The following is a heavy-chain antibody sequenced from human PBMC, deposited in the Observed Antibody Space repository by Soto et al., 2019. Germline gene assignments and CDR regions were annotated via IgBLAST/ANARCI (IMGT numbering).Heavy chain of an antibody. Sequence: GGSLRLSCAASGFTFSGSAMHWVRQASGKGLEWVGRIRSKANSYATAYAASVKGRFTISRDDSKNTAYLQMNSLKTEDTAVYYCTRRVVVAATGLQGFDYWGQGTLVTVSS. D-gene: IGHD2-15*01. V-gene: IGHV3-73*01. CDR2: IRSKANSYAT. CDR1: GFTFSGSA. CDR3: TRRVVVAATGLQGFDY. J-gene: IGHJ4*02.